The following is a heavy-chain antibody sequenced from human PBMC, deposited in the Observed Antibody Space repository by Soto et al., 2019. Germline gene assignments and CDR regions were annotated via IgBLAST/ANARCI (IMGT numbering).Heavy chain of an antibody. Sequence: EMQLLESGGGLVQPGGSLRLSCAASGFTFSSYAMSWVRQAPGKGLEWVSAISGSGGGTYYADSVKGRFTISRDNSKNTLYLKMNSPRAEDTAVYSCAKAWMDNARQGSFDHWGQGTLVTVSS. J-gene: IGHJ4*02. D-gene: IGHD5-12*01. CDR3: AKAWMDNARQGSFDH. CDR2: ISGSGGGT. V-gene: IGHV3-23*01. CDR1: GFTFSSYA.